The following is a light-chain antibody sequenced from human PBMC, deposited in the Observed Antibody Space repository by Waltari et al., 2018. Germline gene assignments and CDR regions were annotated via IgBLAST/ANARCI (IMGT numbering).Light chain of an antibody. CDR1: QRVLFRPNNKNY. CDR2: WAS. J-gene: IGKJ1*01. CDR3: LQYYNTPQT. V-gene: IGKV4-1*01. Sequence: DIVLTQSPDSTRRSLRERDTSDSKSSQRVLFRPNNKNYLAWFHQRPGQPPKLLIYWASTRDFGVPDRFSGSGSGTDFTLTISSLQAEDVAVYYCLQYYNTPQTFGQGTRVEIK.